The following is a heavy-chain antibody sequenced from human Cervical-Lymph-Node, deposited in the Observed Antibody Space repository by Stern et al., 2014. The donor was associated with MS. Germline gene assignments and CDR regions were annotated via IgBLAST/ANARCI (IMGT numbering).Heavy chain of an antibody. CDR3: ARDKMHAFDY. J-gene: IGHJ4*02. Sequence: QVQLVESGTEVKKPGASLIVSCRAFGYTFTSYGISWVRQAPGQGLEWVGWISADSGSTKYSQNLRDRITLTRDTSTGTAYMELRTLRSEDTAVYYCARDKMHAFDYWGQGTLVSVSS. V-gene: IGHV1-18*01. CDR1: GYTFTSYG. D-gene: IGHD2-8*01. CDR2: ISADSGST.